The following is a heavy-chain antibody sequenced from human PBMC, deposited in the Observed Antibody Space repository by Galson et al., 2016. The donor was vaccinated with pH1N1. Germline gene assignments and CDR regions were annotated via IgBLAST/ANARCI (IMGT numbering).Heavy chain of an antibody. CDR1: GFPLRNYA. J-gene: IGHJ4*02. V-gene: IGHV3-23*02. CDR2: ISGSGLST. Sequence: SLRLSCAASGFPLRNYAMTWVRQAPGKGLEWVSGISGSGLSTFYGDSVKGRFTISRDNPKNTLYLQINSLGAEDTAIYYCARDVDEHQLAPHYWGQGSLVIVSS. D-gene: IGHD1-1*01. CDR3: ARDVDEHQLAPHY.